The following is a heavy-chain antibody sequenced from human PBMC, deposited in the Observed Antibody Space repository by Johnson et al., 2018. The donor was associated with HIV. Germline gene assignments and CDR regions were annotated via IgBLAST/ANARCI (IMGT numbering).Heavy chain of an antibody. CDR2: ISSSGSTI. Sequence: VQLVESGGGLVKPGGSLRLSCAASGFTFSDYYMSWIRQAPGKGLEWVSYISSSGSTIYYADSVKGRFTISRDNSKNTLYLQMNSLRDEDTAVYYCARAQSSGPHDAFYIWGQGTMVTVSS. V-gene: IGHV3-11*04. CDR3: ARAQSSGPHDAFYI. J-gene: IGHJ3*02. CDR1: GFTFSDYY. D-gene: IGHD3-22*01.